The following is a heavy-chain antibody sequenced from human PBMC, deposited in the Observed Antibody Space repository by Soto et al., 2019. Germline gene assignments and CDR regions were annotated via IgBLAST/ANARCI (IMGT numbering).Heavy chain of an antibody. J-gene: IGHJ4*02. CDR2: ISWDGGST. Sequence: GGSLRLSCAASGFTFDDYAMHWVRQAPGKGLEWVSLISWDGGSTYYADSVKGRFTISRDNSKNSLYLQMNSLRAEDTALYYCAKDISPDYYGSGSYLDYWGQGTLVTVSS. V-gene: IGHV3-43D*03. CDR3: AKDISPDYYGSGSYLDY. CDR1: GFTFDDYA. D-gene: IGHD3-10*01.